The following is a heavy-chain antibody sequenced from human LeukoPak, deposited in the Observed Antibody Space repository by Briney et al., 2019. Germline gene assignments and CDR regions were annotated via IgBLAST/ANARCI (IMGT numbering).Heavy chain of an antibody. CDR3: ARWSSAVTGFDY. Sequence: GGSLRLSCAASGFTFSSYDMHWVRQATGKGLEWVSAIGTAGDTSYPGSVKGRFTISRENAKNSLYLQMNSLRAGDTAVYYCARWSSAVTGFDYWGQGTLVTVSS. V-gene: IGHV3-13*01. CDR1: GFTFSSYD. J-gene: IGHJ4*02. CDR2: IGTAGDT. D-gene: IGHD2-21*02.